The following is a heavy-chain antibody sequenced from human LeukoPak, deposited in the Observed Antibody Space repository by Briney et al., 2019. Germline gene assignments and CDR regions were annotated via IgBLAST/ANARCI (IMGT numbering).Heavy chain of an antibody. D-gene: IGHD3-10*01. CDR3: ARSPGSGSYRSQYYFDY. Sequence: SETLSLTCTVSGGSISSSSYYWGWIRQPPGKGLEWIGSIYYSGSTYYNPSLKSRVTISVDTSKNQFSLKLSSVTAADTAVYYCARSPGSGSYRSQYYFDYWGQGTLVTVSS. J-gene: IGHJ4*02. CDR2: IYYSGST. V-gene: IGHV4-39*07. CDR1: GGSISSSSYY.